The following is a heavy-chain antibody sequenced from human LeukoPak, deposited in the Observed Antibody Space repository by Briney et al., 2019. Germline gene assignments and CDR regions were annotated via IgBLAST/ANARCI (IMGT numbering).Heavy chain of an antibody. J-gene: IGHJ6*03. CDR2: MNPNSGHT. D-gene: IGHD3-3*01. V-gene: IGHV1-8*03. CDR3: ARGVDYALWSDSSYQFYYMDV. Sequence: ASAKVSCKASGYTFSSSDINWVRQATGQGLEWMGWMNPNSGHTGYAQKFQGRITFTRNTSISTAYMELSSLRPEDTAVYFCARGVDYALWSDSSYQFYYMDVWGKGATVTVSS. CDR1: GYTFSSSD.